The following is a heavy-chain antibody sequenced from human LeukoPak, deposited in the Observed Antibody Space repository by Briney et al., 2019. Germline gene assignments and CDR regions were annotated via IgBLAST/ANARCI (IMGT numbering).Heavy chain of an antibody. Sequence: ASVKVSCKASGYTFTGYYIHWVRQAPGQGLEWMGRIIPYSGGTNYAQKFQGRVTMTSDTSISTAYMELSNLRSDDTAVYYCARETNSAVPGLYYFDYWGQGTLVTVSS. CDR1: GYTFTGYY. CDR2: IIPYSGGT. V-gene: IGHV1-2*06. CDR3: ARETNSAVPGLYYFDY. J-gene: IGHJ4*02. D-gene: IGHD6-19*01.